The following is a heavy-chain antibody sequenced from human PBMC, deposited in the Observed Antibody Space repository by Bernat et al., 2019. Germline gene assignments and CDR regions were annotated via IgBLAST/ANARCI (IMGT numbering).Heavy chain of an antibody. CDR3: ARDEIDCSGGSCYSPDNWFDP. CDR2: INPNSGGT. V-gene: IGHV1-2*02. J-gene: IGHJ5*02. Sequence: QVQLVQSGAEVKKPGASVKVSCKASGYTFTGYYMHWVRQAPGQGLEWMGWINPNSGGTNYAQKFQGRVNMTRDTSISTAYMELSRLRSDDTAVYYCARDEIDCSGGSCYSPDNWFDPWGQGTLVTVSS. CDR1: GYTFTGYY. D-gene: IGHD2-15*01.